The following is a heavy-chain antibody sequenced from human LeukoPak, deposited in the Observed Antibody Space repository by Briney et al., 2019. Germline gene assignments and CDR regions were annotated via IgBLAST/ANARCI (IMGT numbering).Heavy chain of an antibody. V-gene: IGHV1-8*01. CDR1: GYTFTSYD. CDR2: MNPNSGNT. D-gene: IGHD5-12*01. CDR3: GRRKNSGYDFDY. J-gene: IGHJ4*02. Sequence: ASVKVSCEASGYTFTSYDINWVRQATGQGLEWMGWMNPNSGNTGYAQKFQGRVTMTRNTSISTAYMELSSLRSEDTAVYYCGRRKNSGYDFDYWGQGTLVTVSS.